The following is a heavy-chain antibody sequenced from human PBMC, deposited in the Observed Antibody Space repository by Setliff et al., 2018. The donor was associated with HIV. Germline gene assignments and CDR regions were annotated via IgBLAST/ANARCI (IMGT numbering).Heavy chain of an antibody. D-gene: IGHD3-10*01. CDR3: ARDGSEILRGTFDI. CDR1: GDTFRMDT. CDR2: IVAAFGST. Sequence: SVKVSCKASGDTFRMDTISWLRQAPGHGPEWMGGIVAAFGSTTYAQKFQGRVRITADASTSTVYMELRSLTPEDTAVYYCARDGSEILRGTFDIWGQGTLVTVSS. V-gene: IGHV1-69*13. J-gene: IGHJ3*02.